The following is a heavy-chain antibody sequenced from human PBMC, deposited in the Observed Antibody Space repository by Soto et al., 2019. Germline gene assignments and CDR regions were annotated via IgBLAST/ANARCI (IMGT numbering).Heavy chain of an antibody. Sequence: SVKVSCKASGGTFSSYAISWVRQAPGQGLEWMGGIIPIFGTANYAQKFQGRVTITADESTSTAYMELSSLRSEDTAVYYCARLLVGGWSKEDAFDIWGQGTMVTVSS. CDR3: ARLLVGGWSKEDAFDI. CDR1: GGTFSSYA. CDR2: IIPIFGTA. J-gene: IGHJ3*02. V-gene: IGHV1-69*13. D-gene: IGHD6-19*01.